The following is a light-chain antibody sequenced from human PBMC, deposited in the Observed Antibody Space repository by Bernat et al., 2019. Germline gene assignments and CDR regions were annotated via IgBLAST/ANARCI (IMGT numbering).Light chain of an antibody. J-gene: IGKJ2*01. CDR1: QSLLHSNGYNY. CDR2: LGS. V-gene: IGKV2-28*01. Sequence: DIVMTQSPLSRPVTPGEPASISCRSSQSLLHSNGYNYLDWYVQKPGQSPQLLIYLGSSRASWVPDRFSGSGSGTDFTLKISRVEAEDVGVYYCMQALQTPYTFGQGTKLEIK. CDR3: MQALQTPYT.